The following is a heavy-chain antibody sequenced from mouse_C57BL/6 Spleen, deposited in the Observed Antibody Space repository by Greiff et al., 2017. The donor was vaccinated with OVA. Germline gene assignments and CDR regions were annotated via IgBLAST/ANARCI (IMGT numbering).Heavy chain of an antibody. CDR3: ARWGITSAMDY. CDR2: IDPSDSYT. CDR1: GYTFTSYW. D-gene: IGHD2-4*01. J-gene: IGHJ4*01. Sequence: VQLQQPGAELVMPGASVKLSCKASGYTFTSYWMHWVKQRPGQGLEWIGEIDPSDSYTNYNQKFKGKSTLTVDKSSSTAYMQLSSLTSEDSAVYYCARWGITSAMDYWGQGTSVTVSS. V-gene: IGHV1-69*01.